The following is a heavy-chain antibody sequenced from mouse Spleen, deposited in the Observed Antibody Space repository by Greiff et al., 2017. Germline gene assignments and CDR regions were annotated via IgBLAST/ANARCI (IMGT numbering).Heavy chain of an antibody. V-gene: IGHV5-9-3*01. CDR3: ARWRGDGDY. J-gene: IGHJ2*01. CDR1: GFTFSSYA. D-gene: IGHD3-3*01. CDR2: SSGGSYT. Sequence: EVQLVESGGGLVKPGGSLKLSCAASGFTFSSYAISSGGSYTYYPDSVKGRFTISRDNAKNTLYLQMSSLRSEDTAMYYCARWRGDGDYWGQGTTLTVSS.